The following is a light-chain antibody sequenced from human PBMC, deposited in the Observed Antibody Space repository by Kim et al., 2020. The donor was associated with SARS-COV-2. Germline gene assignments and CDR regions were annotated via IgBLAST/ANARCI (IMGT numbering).Light chain of an antibody. CDR3: APWDDSLNGYV. Sequence: ELTQPPSVSGTPGQTVTISCSGSTSNIGRNTVNWYQQVPGTAPKLLIFGNNYRPAGVPDRFSASQSGTSASLAISGLQSEDEAFYYCAPWDDSLNGYVFGSGTKVTVL. J-gene: IGLJ1*01. CDR2: GNN. CDR1: TSNIGRNT. V-gene: IGLV1-44*01.